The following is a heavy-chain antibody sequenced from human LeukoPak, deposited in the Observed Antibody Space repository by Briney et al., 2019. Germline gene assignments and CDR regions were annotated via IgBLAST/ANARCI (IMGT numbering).Heavy chain of an antibody. V-gene: IGHV4-4*07. CDR3: ARGHIEYSSSYPDY. CDR1: GCSISSYY. Sequence: SETLSLTCTVSGCSISSYYWSWIRQPAGKGLEWIGRIYTSGSTNYNPSLKSRVTMSVDTSKNQFSLKLSSVTAADTAVYYCARGHIEYSSSYPDYWGQGTLVTVSS. D-gene: IGHD6-6*01. CDR2: IYTSGST. J-gene: IGHJ4*02.